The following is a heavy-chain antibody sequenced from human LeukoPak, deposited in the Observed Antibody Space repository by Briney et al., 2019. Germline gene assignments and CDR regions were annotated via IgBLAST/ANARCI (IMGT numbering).Heavy chain of an antibody. CDR1: GFTFSSYS. CDR3: ARDITNDSSGYYRWRNAFDI. J-gene: IGHJ3*02. Sequence: PGGSLRLSCAASGFTFSSYSMNWVRQAPGKGLEWVSSISSSSSYIYYADSVKGRFTISRDNAKNSLYLQMNSLRAEDTAVYYCARDITNDSSGYYRWRNAFDIWGQGTMVTVSS. CDR2: ISSSSSYI. D-gene: IGHD3-22*01. V-gene: IGHV3-21*01.